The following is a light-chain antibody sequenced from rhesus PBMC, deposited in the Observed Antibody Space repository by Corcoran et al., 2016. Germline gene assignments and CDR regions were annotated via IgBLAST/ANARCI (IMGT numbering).Light chain of an antibody. V-gene: IGKV1-66*01. J-gene: IGKJ4*01. Sequence: DIQMTQSPSSLSASVGDRVTITCRASQGINHYLSWYQQKPGKAPKPLIDYASSLETGVPSRFSGSGSGTDYTLTISSLQSEDIATYYCQQYNNSPPTFGGGTKVEIK. CDR3: QQYNNSPPT. CDR2: YAS. CDR1: QGINHY.